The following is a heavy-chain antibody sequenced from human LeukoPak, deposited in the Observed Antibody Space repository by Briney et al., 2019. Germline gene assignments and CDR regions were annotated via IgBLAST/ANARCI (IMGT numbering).Heavy chain of an antibody. CDR3: ARVMSSGYLSWFDP. CDR1: GGTFSSYA. CDR2: IIPILGIA. J-gene: IGHJ5*02. V-gene: IGHV1-69*04. D-gene: IGHD6-19*01. Sequence: GASVKVSCKASGGTFSSYAISWVRQAPGQGLEWMGRIIPILGIANYAQKFQGRVTITADKSTSTAYMELSSLRSEDTAAYYCARVMSSGYLSWFDPWGQGTLVTVSS.